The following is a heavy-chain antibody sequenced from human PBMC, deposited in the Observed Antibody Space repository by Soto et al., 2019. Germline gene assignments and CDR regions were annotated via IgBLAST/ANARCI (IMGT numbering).Heavy chain of an antibody. V-gene: IGHV4-4*07. CDR2: IHATEGT. CDR3: ARALSSAAGLYFDY. J-gene: IGHJ4*02. CDR1: GGSISGFY. Sequence: SETLSLTCTVSGGSISGFYWSWIRQPAGKGMEWVGRIHATEGTNYNPSLKSRVTMSIDTSNNQFSLNLDSLTAADTAVYYCARALSSAAGLYFDYWGQGTLVTVSS. D-gene: IGHD6-13*01.